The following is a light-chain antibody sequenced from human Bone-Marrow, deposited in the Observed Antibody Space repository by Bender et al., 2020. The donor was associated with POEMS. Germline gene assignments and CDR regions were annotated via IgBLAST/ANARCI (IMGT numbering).Light chain of an antibody. Sequence: QSALTQPRSVSGSPGQSVTISCTGTSSDVGGYNYVSWYQQHPGKAPKLMIYDVSNRPSGVSNRFSGSKSGNTASLTISGLQAEDDADYYCSSYTSRNTLVFGGGTKLTVL. J-gene: IGLJ2*01. CDR3: SSYTSRNTLV. CDR2: DVS. CDR1: SSDVGGYNY. V-gene: IGLV2-14*01.